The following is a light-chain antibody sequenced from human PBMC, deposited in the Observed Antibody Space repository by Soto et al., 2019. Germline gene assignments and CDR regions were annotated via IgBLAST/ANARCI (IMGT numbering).Light chain of an antibody. CDR2: RND. J-gene: IGLJ1*01. CDR1: SSNIGKNF. CDR3: AAWDDSLSALV. Sequence: QSVLTQPPSASGTPGQRVTISCSGGSSNIGKNFVYWYQQLPGTAPKLLIYRNDQRPSGVPDRFSGSKSGTSASLAISGLRSEDEADYFCAAWDDSLSALVFGSGTKLTVL. V-gene: IGLV1-47*01.